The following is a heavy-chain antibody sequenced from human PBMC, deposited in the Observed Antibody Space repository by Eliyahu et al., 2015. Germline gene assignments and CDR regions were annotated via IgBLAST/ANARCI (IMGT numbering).Heavy chain of an antibody. V-gene: IGHV4-39*01. Sequence: QVQLQESGPGLVRPSETLSLICTVSGGSISSSSYYWAWIRQPPGKGVEWIGSIFYFANSYNNPSLKSRVSMSVDTSKNQFSLTLRSVTAADTAIYYCARTPRGSYPYYFDSWGQGSLVTVSS. J-gene: IGHJ4*02. CDR1: GGSISSSSYY. D-gene: IGHD1-26*01. CDR3: ARTPRGSYPYYFDS. CDR2: IFYFANS.